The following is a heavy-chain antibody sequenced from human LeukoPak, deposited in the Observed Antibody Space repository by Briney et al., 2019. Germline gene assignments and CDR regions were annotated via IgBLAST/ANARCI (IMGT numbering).Heavy chain of an antibody. D-gene: IGHD6-19*01. CDR2: MSGRGDTS. Sequence: GGSLRLSCAASGFTFGTHAMTWVRQAPGKGLEWVSGMSGRGDTSYYADSVKGRFTISRDNAKNTLFLQMNSLRAEDTAVYYCAKLAGIRGWFVYYFDYWGQGTLVTVS. V-gene: IGHV3-23*01. CDR1: GFTFGTHA. CDR3: AKLAGIRGWFVYYFDY. J-gene: IGHJ4*02.